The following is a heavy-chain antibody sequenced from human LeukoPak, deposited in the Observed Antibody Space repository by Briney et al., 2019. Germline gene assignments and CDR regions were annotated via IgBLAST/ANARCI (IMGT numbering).Heavy chain of an antibody. D-gene: IGHD3-22*01. V-gene: IGHV3-7*03. CDR2: IKQDGSEK. J-gene: IGHJ4*02. CDR3: ARRAGYYDSSGYHLGNYFDY. CDR1: GFTFSSYW. Sequence: GGSLRLSCAASGFTFSSYWMSWVRQAPGKGLEWVANIKQDGSEKYYVGSVKGRFTISRDNAKKSLYLQMNSLRAEDTAVYYCARRAGYYDSSGYHLGNYFDYWGQGTLVTVSS.